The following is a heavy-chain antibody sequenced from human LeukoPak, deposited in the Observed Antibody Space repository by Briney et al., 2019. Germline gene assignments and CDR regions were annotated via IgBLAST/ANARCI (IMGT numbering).Heavy chain of an antibody. CDR3: ARPSFGSGSYVN. V-gene: IGHV1-46*01. D-gene: IGHD3-10*01. J-gene: IGHJ4*02. CDR1: GYTFTGYY. CDR2: INPGGGST. Sequence: ASVKVSCKASGYTFTGYYMHWVRQAPGQGLEWMGIINPGGGSTSYAQKFQGRVTMTRDTSTSTVYMELSSLRSEDTALYYCARPSFGSGSYVNWGQGTLVTVSS.